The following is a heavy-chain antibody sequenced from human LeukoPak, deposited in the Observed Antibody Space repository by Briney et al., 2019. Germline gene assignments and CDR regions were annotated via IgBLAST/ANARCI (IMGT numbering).Heavy chain of an antibody. V-gene: IGHV3-11*01. CDR2: ISSSGSTI. J-gene: IGHJ6*04. Sequence: GGSLRLSCAASGFTFSDYYMSWVRQAPGKGLEWVSYISSSGSTIYYADSVKGRFTISRDNAKNSLYLQMNSLRAEDTAVYYCARDWRTYYYDSSTMDVWGKGTTVTISS. CDR1: GFTFSDYY. CDR3: ARDWRTYYYDSSTMDV. D-gene: IGHD3-22*01.